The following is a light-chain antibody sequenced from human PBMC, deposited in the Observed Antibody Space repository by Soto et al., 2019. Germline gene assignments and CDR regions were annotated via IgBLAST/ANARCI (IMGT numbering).Light chain of an antibody. V-gene: IGKV3-15*01. Sequence: EVVMTQSPATLSVSPGEGATLSFRASQNVGNNLAWYQQKPGQAPRILIQDASTRATGIPARFSGSGSGTEFTLTISSLQSEDFAVYYCQLYNTWPITFGQGTRLEIK. J-gene: IGKJ5*01. CDR2: DAS. CDR1: QNVGNN. CDR3: QLYNTWPIT.